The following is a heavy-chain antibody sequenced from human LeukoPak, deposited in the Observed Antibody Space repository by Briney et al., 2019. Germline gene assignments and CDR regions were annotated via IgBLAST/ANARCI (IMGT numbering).Heavy chain of an antibody. D-gene: IGHD5-18*01. CDR2: IIPILGIA. Sequence: GASVKVSCKASGGTFSSYAISWVRQAPGQGLEWMGRIIPILGIANYAQKFQGRVTMTRDTSTSTVYMELSSLRPEDTAVYYCARDLDTAMVFLDYWGQGTLVTVSS. CDR1: GGTFSSYA. CDR3: ARDLDTAMVFLDY. V-gene: IGHV1-69*04. J-gene: IGHJ4*02.